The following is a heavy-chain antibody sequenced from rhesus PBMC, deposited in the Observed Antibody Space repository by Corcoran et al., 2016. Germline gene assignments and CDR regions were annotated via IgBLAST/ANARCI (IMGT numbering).Heavy chain of an antibody. V-gene: IGHV4S19*01. CDR2: ISGSSGGT. D-gene: IGHD2-8*01. CDR1: GGSISRMNR. J-gene: IGHJ4*01. Sequence: QVQLQESGPGLVKPSETLALTCAVPGGSISRMNRWSWIRQPPGKGLERMGFISGSSGGTSYNPSPKSRVTISKDSSKNQFSLKLGSVTAADTAVYYCARDRRGYCSGGVCSSFDYWGQGVLVTVSS. CDR3: ARDRRGYCSGGVCSSFDY.